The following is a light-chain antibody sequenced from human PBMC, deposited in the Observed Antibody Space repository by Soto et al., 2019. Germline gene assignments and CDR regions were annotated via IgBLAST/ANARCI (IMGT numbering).Light chain of an antibody. CDR2: DAS. J-gene: IGKJ1*01. V-gene: IGKV3-15*01. Sequence: EILMTQCPATLSVSLGERVTLSCRASQSVRSRLAWYRQKPGQAPRLLIYDASTRAHGIPARFIGSGSGTELTLTISSLQSEDFAVYDGQPYNNCPTWTFGPGTQVDIK. CDR1: QSVRSR. CDR3: QPYNNCPTWT.